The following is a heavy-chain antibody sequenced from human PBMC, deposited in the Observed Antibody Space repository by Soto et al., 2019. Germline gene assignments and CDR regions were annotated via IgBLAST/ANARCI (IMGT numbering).Heavy chain of an antibody. CDR3: ARAPTTIFGVVVRDYYYYGMDV. CDR1: GFTFSSYW. CDR2: IKQDGSEK. V-gene: IGHV3-7*05. Sequence: GGSLRLSCAASGFTFSSYWMSWVRQAPGKGLEWVANIKQDGSEKYYVDSVKGRFTISRDNAKNSLYLQMNSLRAEDTAVYYCARAPTTIFGVVVRDYYYYGMDVWGQGTTVTVSS. D-gene: IGHD3-3*01. J-gene: IGHJ6*02.